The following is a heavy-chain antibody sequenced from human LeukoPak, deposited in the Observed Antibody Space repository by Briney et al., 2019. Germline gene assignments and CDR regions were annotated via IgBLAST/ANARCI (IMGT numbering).Heavy chain of an antibody. CDR2: VYYNGST. CDR1: GGSIGLYH. CDR3: ARDRAAGSDWLDP. Sequence: SETLSLTCTVSGGSIGLYHWTWIRQPPGKGLEWIGYVYYNGSTKYNLSLKSRVTISIDTSKNQFSLKLNSLTAAGSAVYYCARDRAAGSDWLDPWGQGTLVTVSS. J-gene: IGHJ5*02. V-gene: IGHV4-59*01. D-gene: IGHD3-10*01.